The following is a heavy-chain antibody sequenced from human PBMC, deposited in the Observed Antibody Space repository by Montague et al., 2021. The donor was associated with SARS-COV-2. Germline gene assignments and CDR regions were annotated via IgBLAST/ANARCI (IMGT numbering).Heavy chain of an antibody. CDR2: VYHRESS. V-gene: IGHV4-59*02. Sequence: SETLSLTCTVSGDSVSDYYCTWIRQTPGKGLEWIGYVYHRESSNYNSSPKSQVTMSLDKSNNQFSLRLNSVTAADAGVYYCERVVWNPISGEGRIVSFDPWGRGTSVTVSS. J-gene: IGHJ5*02. D-gene: IGHD3-10*01. CDR3: ERVVWNPISGEGRIVSFDP. CDR1: GDSVSDYY.